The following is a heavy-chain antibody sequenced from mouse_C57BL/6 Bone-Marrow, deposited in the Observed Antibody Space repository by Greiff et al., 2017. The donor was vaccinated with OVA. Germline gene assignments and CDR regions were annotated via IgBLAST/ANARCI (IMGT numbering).Heavy chain of an antibody. CDR3: ARGGYSFYFDV. Sequence: EVKLEESGGGLVKPGGSLKLSCAASGFTFSDYGMHWVRQAPEKGLEWVAYISSGSSTIYYADTVKGRFTISRDNAKNTLFLQRTSLRSEDTAMYYCARGGYSFYFDVWGTGTTVTVSS. CDR2: ISSGSSTI. V-gene: IGHV5-17*01. J-gene: IGHJ1*03. CDR1: GFTFSDYG. D-gene: IGHD2-3*01.